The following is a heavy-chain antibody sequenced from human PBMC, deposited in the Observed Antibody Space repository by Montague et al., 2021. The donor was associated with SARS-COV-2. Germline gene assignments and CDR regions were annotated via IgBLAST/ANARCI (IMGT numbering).Heavy chain of an antibody. CDR2: IYYSGST. J-gene: IGHJ6*02. CDR1: GGSISSYY. Sequence: SETLSLTCTVSGGSISSYYWSWIRQPPGKGLEWIGYIYYSGSTTSNPSLKSRVTISVDTSKNQFSLKLSSVTAADTAVYYCARDTLGDYYYYGMDVWGQGTTVTVSS. CDR3: ARDTLGDYYYYGMDV. V-gene: IGHV4-59*01.